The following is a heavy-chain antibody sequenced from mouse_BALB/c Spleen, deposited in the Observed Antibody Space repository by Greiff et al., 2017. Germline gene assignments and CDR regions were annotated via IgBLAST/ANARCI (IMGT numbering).Heavy chain of an antibody. V-gene: IGHV3-8*02. J-gene: IGHJ1*01. CDR3: ARWDYGNYGYFDV. D-gene: IGHD2-1*01. CDR1: GDSITSGY. Sequence: EVNVVESGPSLVKPSQTLSLTCSVTGDSITSGYWNWIRKFPGNKLEYMGYISYSGSTYYNPSLKSRISITRDTSKNQYYLQLNSVTTEDTATYYCARWDYGNYGYFDVWGAGTTVTVSS. CDR2: ISYSGST.